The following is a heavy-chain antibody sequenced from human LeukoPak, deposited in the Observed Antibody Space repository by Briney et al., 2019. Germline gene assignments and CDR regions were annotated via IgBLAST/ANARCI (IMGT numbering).Heavy chain of an antibody. Sequence: ASVKVSCKASGYTFTSYAMHWVRQAPGQRLEWMGWINAGNGNTKYSQKFQGRVTITRDTSASTAYMELSSLRSEDTAVYHCARALLWFGELLGDYYYGMDVWGKGTTVTVSS. V-gene: IGHV1-3*01. CDR1: GYTFTSYA. CDR3: ARALLWFGELLGDYYYGMDV. CDR2: INAGNGNT. D-gene: IGHD3-10*01. J-gene: IGHJ6*04.